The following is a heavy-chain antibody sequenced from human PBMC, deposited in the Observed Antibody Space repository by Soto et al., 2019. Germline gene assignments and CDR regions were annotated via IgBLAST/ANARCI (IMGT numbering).Heavy chain of an antibody. CDR1: EYTFTSYY. CDR3: ARARMHQAPYFFDS. CDR2: VTPSDGSP. J-gene: IGHJ4*02. Sequence: QVHLVQSGAEVKKPGVSVKVSCEASEYTFTSYYIHWVRQAPGQGFEWMGIVTPSDGSPTYAPKFQGRVTMTSDTSTSTVYMELSSLRSDDTAVYYCARARMHQAPYFFDSWGQGTLVTVSS. D-gene: IGHD2-8*01. V-gene: IGHV1-46*01.